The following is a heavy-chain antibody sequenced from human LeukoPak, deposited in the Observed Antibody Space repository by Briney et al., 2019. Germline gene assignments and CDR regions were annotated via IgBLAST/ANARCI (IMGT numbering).Heavy chain of an antibody. V-gene: IGHV3-21*01. CDR3: ARAGYYDSSGYYYVNAFDI. J-gene: IGHJ3*02. CDR1: GFTFSSYG. Sequence: PGGSLRLSCAASGFTFSSYGMNWVRQAPGKGLEWVSSISSSSSYIYYADSVKGRFTISRDNAKNSLYLQMNSLRAEDTAVYYCARAGYYDSSGYYYVNAFDIWGQGTMVTVSS. D-gene: IGHD3-22*01. CDR2: ISSSSSYI.